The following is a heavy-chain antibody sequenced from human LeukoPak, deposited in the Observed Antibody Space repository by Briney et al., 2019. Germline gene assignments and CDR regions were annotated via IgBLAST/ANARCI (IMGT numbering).Heavy chain of an antibody. CDR3: ATDREIAVGYYFDH. CDR2: ISGSGGST. J-gene: IGHJ4*02. CDR1: GFTFRTYA. D-gene: IGHD6-19*01. V-gene: IGHV3-23*01. Sequence: GGSLRLSCAASGFTFRTYAMSWVRQAPGKGLEWVSAISGSGGSTYYADSVKGRFTISRDNSKNTLYLQMNSLRAEDTAVYYCATDREIAVGYYFDHWGQGTLVTVSS.